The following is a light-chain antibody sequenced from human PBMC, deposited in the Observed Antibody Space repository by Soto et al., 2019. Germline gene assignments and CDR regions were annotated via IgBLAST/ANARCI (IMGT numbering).Light chain of an antibody. J-gene: IGKJ3*01. CDR3: QQYNKWPLT. V-gene: IGKV3D-15*01. Sequence: DIVLTQSPGTLSLSPGERATLSCRASQSVSSNYLAWYQQKPGQAPRLLIYGASTRATGVPDRFSGSGSGTDFTLTIGSLQSEDFAVYYCQQYNKWPLTFGPGTKVDIK. CDR2: GAS. CDR1: QSVSSNY.